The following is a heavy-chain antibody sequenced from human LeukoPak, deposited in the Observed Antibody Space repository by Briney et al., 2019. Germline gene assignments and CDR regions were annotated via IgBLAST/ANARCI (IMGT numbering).Heavy chain of an antibody. D-gene: IGHD1-1*01. V-gene: IGHV4-59*01. Sequence: SETLSLTCTVSGGSISSYYWSWIRQPPGKGLEWLGYIYYSGSTNYNPSLKSRVTISVDTSKNQFSLKLSSVTAADTAVYYCAREGTAAPYWYFDLWGRGTLVTVSS. J-gene: IGHJ2*01. CDR3: AREGTAAPYWYFDL. CDR1: GGSISSYY. CDR2: IYYSGST.